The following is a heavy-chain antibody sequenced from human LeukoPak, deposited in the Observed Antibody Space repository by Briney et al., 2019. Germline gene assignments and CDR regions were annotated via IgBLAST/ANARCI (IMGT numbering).Heavy chain of an antibody. V-gene: IGHV1-46*03. Sequence: ASVKVSRKASGYTFTSYYMHWVRQAPGQGLEWMGIINPSAGTTSYTQKFQGRVTMTRDTSTSTVYMELSSLSSEDTAVYYCARGYDFRDAFDIWGQGTMVTVSS. CDR1: GYTFTSYY. CDR2: INPSAGTT. D-gene: IGHD3-3*01. CDR3: ARGYDFRDAFDI. J-gene: IGHJ3*02.